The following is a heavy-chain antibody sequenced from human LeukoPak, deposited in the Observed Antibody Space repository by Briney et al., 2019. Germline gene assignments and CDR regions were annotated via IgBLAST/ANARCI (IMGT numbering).Heavy chain of an antibody. D-gene: IGHD3-3*01. Sequence: ASVKVSCKASGYTFTSYGISWVRQAPGQGLEWMGWMSAYNGNTNYAQKLQGRVTMTTDTSTSTAYMELRSLRSDDTAVYYCARDSVTIFGVVSFNLMAFDYWGQGTLVTVSS. CDR2: MSAYNGNT. V-gene: IGHV1-18*01. J-gene: IGHJ4*02. CDR3: ARDSVTIFGVVSFNLMAFDY. CDR1: GYTFTSYG.